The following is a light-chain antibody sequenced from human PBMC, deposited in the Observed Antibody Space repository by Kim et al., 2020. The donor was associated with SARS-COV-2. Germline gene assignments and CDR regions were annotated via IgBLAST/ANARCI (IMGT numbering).Light chain of an antibody. CDR2: DAS. CDR1: PSVSSR. CDR3: QQYNDWPQT. Sequence: VAPGERSPLSCTASPSVSSRLAWYQQKPGQSPRLVIYDASTRAAGFPARFSASESGTEFTLTISSLQSEDFAVYYCQQYNDWPQTFGQGTKVDIK. V-gene: IGKV3-15*01. J-gene: IGKJ1*01.